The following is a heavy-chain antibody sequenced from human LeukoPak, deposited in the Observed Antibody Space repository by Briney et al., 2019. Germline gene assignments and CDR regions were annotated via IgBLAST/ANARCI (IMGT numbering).Heavy chain of an antibody. V-gene: IGHV4-39*01. CDR2: IYYSGST. CDR3: ARHNPIYDSSGYFPFDY. J-gene: IGHJ4*02. D-gene: IGHD3-22*01. Sequence: PSETLSLTCTVSGGSISSSSYYWGWIRQPPGKGLEWIGSIYYSGSTYYNPSLKSRVTISVDTSKNQFSLKLSSVTAADTAVYYCARHNPIYDSSGYFPFDYWGQGTLVTVSS. CDR1: GGSISSSSYY.